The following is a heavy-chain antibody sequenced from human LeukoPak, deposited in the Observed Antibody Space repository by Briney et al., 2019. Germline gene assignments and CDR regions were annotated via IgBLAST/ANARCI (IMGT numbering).Heavy chain of an antibody. Sequence: GSLRLSCAASGFTFSCYGMQWVRQGSGKGLGWGAVIWYDGSNKYYADSVKGRFTISRDNSKNTLYLQMNSLRAEDTAVYYCARESYYDSSGLDYWGQGTLVTVSS. CDR1: GFTFSCYG. D-gene: IGHD3-22*01. CDR3: ARESYYDSSGLDY. J-gene: IGHJ4*02. CDR2: IWYDGSNK. V-gene: IGHV3-33*01.